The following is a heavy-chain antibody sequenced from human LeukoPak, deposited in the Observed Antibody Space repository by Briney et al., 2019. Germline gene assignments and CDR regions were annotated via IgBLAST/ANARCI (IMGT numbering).Heavy chain of an antibody. D-gene: IGHD3-3*01. CDR2: FDPEDGET. CDR1: GYTLTELS. J-gene: IGHJ4*02. V-gene: IGHV1-24*01. CDR3: ARDRSDFWSGTRLYYFDY. Sequence: ASVKVSCKVSGYTLTELSMHWVRQAPGKGLEWMGGFDPEDGETIYAQKFQGRVTMTEDTSTDTAYMELSSLRSEDTAVYYCARDRSDFWSGTRLYYFDYWGQGTLVTVSS.